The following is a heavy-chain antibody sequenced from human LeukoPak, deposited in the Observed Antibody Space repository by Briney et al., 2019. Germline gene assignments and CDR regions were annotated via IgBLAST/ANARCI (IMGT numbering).Heavy chain of an antibody. CDR2: ISSSSSYI. D-gene: IGHD7-27*01. CDR1: GFTFSSYS. Sequence: GGSLRLSCAASGFTFSSYSMNWVRQASGKGLEWVSSISSSSSYIYYADSVKGRFTISRDNAKNSLYLQMNSLRAEDTAVYYCARDLGIGSYPNWGQGTLVTVSS. V-gene: IGHV3-21*01. CDR3: ARDLGIGSYPN. J-gene: IGHJ4*02.